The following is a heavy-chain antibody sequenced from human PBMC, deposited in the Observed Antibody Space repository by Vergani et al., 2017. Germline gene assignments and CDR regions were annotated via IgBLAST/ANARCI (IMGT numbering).Heavy chain of an antibody. CDR1: GGSISSGGYY. D-gene: IGHD6-6*01. CDR3: ARDTTIAARGWFDP. V-gene: IGHV4-31*03. CDR2: IYYSGST. J-gene: IGHJ5*02. Sequence: QLQLQESGPGLVKPSQTLSLTCTVSGGSISSGGYYWSWIRQHPGKGLEWIGYIYYSGSTYYNPSLKSRVTISVDTSKNQFSLKLSSVTAADTAVYYCARDTTIAARGWFDPWGQGTLVTVSS.